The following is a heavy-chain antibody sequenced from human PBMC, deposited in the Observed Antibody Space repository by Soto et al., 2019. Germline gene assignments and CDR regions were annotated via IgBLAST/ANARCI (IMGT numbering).Heavy chain of an antibody. Sequence: QVQLQQWGAGLLKPSETLSLTCAVYGGSFSGYYWSWIRQPPGKGLEWIGEINHSGSTNYNPSLNSRVTISVDTSKNQFSLKLSSMTAADTAVYYCARKLERLPFDYWGQGTLVTVSS. CDR2: INHSGST. D-gene: IGHD1-1*01. CDR3: ARKLERLPFDY. CDR1: GGSFSGYY. V-gene: IGHV4-34*01. J-gene: IGHJ4*02.